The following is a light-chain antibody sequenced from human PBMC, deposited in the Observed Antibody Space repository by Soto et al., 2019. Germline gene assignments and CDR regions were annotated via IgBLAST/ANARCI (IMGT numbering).Light chain of an antibody. J-gene: IGLJ2*01. Sequence: QSVLTQPPSVSGAPGQRVTISCTGSSSNIGAGHDVHWYQQLPGAAPKLLIYNNNQRPSGVPDRFSGSKSGTSASLAITGLRSDDEADYYCATWDDDLYTPIIGGGTKVTVL. CDR1: SSNIGAGHD. CDR3: ATWDDDLYTPI. V-gene: IGLV1-47*02. CDR2: NNN.